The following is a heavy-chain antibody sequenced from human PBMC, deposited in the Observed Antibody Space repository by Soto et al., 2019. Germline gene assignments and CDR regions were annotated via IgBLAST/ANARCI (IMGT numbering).Heavy chain of an antibody. V-gene: IGHV3-48*01. Sequence: HPGGSLRLSCAASGFTFSSYTMNWVRQAPGKGLEWVSYISSSSSTIYYADSVKGRFIISRDNAKNSLYLQMNSLRAEDTAVYYCAGDYSDAFDIWGQGTMVTV. CDR2: ISSSSSTI. CDR1: GFTFSSYT. CDR3: AGDYSDAFDI. J-gene: IGHJ3*02. D-gene: IGHD4-17*01.